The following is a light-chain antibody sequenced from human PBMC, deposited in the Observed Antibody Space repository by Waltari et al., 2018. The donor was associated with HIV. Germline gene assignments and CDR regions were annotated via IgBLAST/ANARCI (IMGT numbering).Light chain of an antibody. Sequence: MTQSPSSLSASVGDTVTITCRASQSVSNNLAWYQQKPGQAPRLLIYGASTRATGIAARFSGSGSGTEFTLTISSLQSEDFALYYCQQYNNWPRTFGQGTKVEIK. V-gene: IGKV3-15*01. J-gene: IGKJ1*01. CDR1: QSVSNN. CDR3: QQYNNWPRT. CDR2: GAS.